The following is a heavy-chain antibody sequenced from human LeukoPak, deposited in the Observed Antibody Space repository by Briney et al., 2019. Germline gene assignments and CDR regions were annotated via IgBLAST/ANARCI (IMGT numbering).Heavy chain of an antibody. CDR3: ARLVPERFFQLNPEGYYDY. CDR1: GGSISSSSYY. D-gene: IGHD3-3*01. Sequence: SETLSLTCTVSGGSISSSSYYWGWIRQPPGKGLEWIGSIYYSGSTYYNPSLKSRVSMSIDTSKNRFSLKLISVTAADTAVYYCARLVPERFFQLNPEGYYDYWGQGTLVTVSS. CDR2: IYYSGST. V-gene: IGHV4-39*07. J-gene: IGHJ4*02.